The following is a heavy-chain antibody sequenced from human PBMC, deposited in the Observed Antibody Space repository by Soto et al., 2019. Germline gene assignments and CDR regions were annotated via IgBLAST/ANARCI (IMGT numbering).Heavy chain of an antibody. D-gene: IGHD4-17*01. V-gene: IGHV3-21*04. CDR2: ISSSSSYI. J-gene: IGHJ4*02. CDR3: ARTTVTKSRAY. CDR1: GFTFSSYS. Sequence: GGSLRLSCAASGFTFSSYSMNWVRQAPGKGLEWVSSISSSSSYIYYAESVKGRFTISRDNAKNSLYLQMNSLRVEDTAVYYCARTTVTKSRAYWGQGTLVTVSS.